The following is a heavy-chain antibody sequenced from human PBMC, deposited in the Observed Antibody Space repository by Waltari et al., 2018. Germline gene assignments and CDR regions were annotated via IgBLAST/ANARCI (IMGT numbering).Heavy chain of an antibody. D-gene: IGHD2-2*02. J-gene: IGHJ4*02. Sequence: VQLVQSGAVWKKPGYSEKVSCKASGGTFSSYTTSWARQSPGQGLEWMGRIIPILGIANYAQKFQGRVTITADKSTSTAYMELSSLRSEDTAVYYCASGEDIVVVPAAISPFDYWGQGTLVTVSS. CDR3: ASGEDIVVVPAAISPFDY. V-gene: IGHV1-69*02. CDR1: GGTFSSYT. CDR2: IIPILGIA.